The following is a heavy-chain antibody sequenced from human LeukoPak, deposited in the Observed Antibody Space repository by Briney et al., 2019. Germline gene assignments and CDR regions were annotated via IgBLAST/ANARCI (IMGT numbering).Heavy chain of an antibody. Sequence: PGGSLRLSCAASGFTFSSYWMSWVRQAPGKGLEWVANIKQDGSEKYYVDSVKGRFTISRDNAKNSLYLQMNSLRAEDTAVYYCAREVPVDSGSYFDYWGQGTLVTVSS. CDR1: GFTFSSYW. CDR2: IKQDGSEK. V-gene: IGHV3-7*01. D-gene: IGHD1-26*01. J-gene: IGHJ4*02. CDR3: AREVPVDSGSYFDY.